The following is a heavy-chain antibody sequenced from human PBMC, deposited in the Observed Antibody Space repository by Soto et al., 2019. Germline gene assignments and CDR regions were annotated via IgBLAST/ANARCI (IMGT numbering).Heavy chain of an antibody. Sequence: QVQLQESGPGLVKPSETLSLTCTVSGGSISSYYWSWIQQPPGKGLEWIGYIYYRGSTNYNPSLKSRVTISVDTSKNQISLKLSSVTAADTAVYYCARDPIQNYCSGGTCYYYYYMDLWGKGTTVTVSS. D-gene: IGHD2-15*01. CDR1: GGSISSYY. CDR3: ARDPIQNYCSGGTCYYYYYMDL. J-gene: IGHJ6*03. V-gene: IGHV4-59*01. CDR2: IYYRGST.